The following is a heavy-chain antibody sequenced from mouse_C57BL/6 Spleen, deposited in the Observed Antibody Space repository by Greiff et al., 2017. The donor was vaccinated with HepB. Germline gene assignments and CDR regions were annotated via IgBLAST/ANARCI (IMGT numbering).Heavy chain of an antibody. J-gene: IGHJ4*01. CDR3: ARGGSYYYAMDY. CDR1: GYSITSGYY. V-gene: IGHV3-6*01. CDR2: ISYDGSN. Sequence: EVKLVESGPGLVKPSQSLSLTCSVTGYSITSGYYWNWIRQFPGNKLEWMGYISYDGSNNYNPSLKNRISITRDTSKNQFFLKLNSVTTEDTATYYCARGGSYYYAMDYWGQGTSVTVSS.